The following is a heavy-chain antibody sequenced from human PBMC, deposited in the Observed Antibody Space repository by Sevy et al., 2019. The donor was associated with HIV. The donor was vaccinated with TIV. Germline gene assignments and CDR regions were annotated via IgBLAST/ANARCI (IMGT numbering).Heavy chain of an antibody. J-gene: IGHJ6*02. Sequence: GGSLRLSCAASRFTFSSDGMHWVRQAPGKGLEWVAVISYDGSNKYYADSVKGRFTIPRDNSKNTLYLQMNSLRAEDTAVYYCAKGSTDVLMVYVPYGMDVWGQGTTVTVSS. CDR1: RFTFSSDG. CDR2: ISYDGSNK. D-gene: IGHD2-8*01. CDR3: AKGSTDVLMVYVPYGMDV. V-gene: IGHV3-30*18.